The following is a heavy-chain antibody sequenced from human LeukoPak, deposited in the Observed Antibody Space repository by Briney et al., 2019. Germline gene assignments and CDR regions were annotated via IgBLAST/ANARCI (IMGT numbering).Heavy chain of an antibody. Sequence: GGSLRLSCAASGFTFRTCAMTWVRQAPGKGLEWVSSIGSPEETYYADSVKGRFTVSRDNSKNTLFLQLNSLRAEDTAVYYCAKESGWGEENDYWGQGTLVTVSS. CDR1: GFTFRTCA. V-gene: IGHV3-23*01. CDR3: AKESGWGEENDY. D-gene: IGHD3-10*01. CDR2: IGSPEET. J-gene: IGHJ4*02.